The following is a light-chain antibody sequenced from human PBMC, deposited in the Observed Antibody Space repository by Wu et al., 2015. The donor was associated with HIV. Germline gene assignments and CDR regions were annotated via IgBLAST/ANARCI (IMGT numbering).Light chain of an antibody. Sequence: EIVLTQSPGTLSLSPGERATLSCRASQTVRDNYLAWYQQKPGQAPRLLISGASSRATGIPDRFGGSGSGTDFTLTIGGLEPEDFAVYYCQQYGSSPVTFGGGTKVEMK. V-gene: IGKV3-20*01. CDR3: QQYGSSPVT. J-gene: IGKJ4*01. CDR2: GAS. CDR1: QTVRDNY.